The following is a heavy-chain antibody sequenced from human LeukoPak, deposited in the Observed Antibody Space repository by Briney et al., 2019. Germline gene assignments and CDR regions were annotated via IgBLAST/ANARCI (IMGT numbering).Heavy chain of an antibody. D-gene: IGHD6-13*01. CDR1: GFTFTTYG. J-gene: IGHJ4*02. CDR3: ARDLWQQMTQGYDY. Sequence: GGPLRLSCAASGFTFTTYGMHWVRQAPGKGLEWVAVIWNDGSYKHYADSVKGRFTISRDDSKNTIYLQLNSLRAEDTAVYYCARDLWQQMTQGYDYWGQGTLVTVSS. V-gene: IGHV3-33*01. CDR2: IWNDGSYK.